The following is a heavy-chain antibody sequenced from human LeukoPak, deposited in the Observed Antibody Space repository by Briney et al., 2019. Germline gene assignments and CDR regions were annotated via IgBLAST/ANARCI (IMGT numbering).Heavy chain of an antibody. CDR3: AKDYDFWSSYQGVAFDM. CDR2: IRYDGSDK. CDR1: GFTFSSYG. Sequence: GGSLRLSCAASGFTFSSYGMHWVRQTPGKGLEWVAFIRYDGSDKYYADSVKGRFTISRDNSKNTLYLQMNSLRAEDTAVFHCAKDYDFWSSYQGVAFDMWGQGTMVTVSS. V-gene: IGHV3-30*02. J-gene: IGHJ3*02. D-gene: IGHD3-3*01.